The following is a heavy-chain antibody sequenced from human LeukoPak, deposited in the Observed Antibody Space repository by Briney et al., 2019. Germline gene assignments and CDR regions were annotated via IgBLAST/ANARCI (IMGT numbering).Heavy chain of an antibody. D-gene: IGHD5-18*01. CDR3: AKDVVDIAMVSPWGFDY. J-gene: IGHJ4*02. Sequence: GGSLRLSCAASGFTFSSYAMSWVRQAPGKELEWVSAISGSGGSTYYADSVKGRFTISRDNSKNTLYLQMNSLRAEDTAVYYCAKDVVDIAMVSPWGFDYWGQGTLVTVSS. V-gene: IGHV3-23*01. CDR2: ISGSGGST. CDR1: GFTFSSYA.